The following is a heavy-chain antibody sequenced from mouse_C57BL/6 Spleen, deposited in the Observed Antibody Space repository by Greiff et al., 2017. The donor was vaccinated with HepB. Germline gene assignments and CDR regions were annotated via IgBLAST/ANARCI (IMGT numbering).Heavy chain of an antibody. Sequence: VQLQQSGAELARPGASVKLSCKASGYTFTSYGISWVKQRTGQGLEWIGEIYPRSGNTYYNEKFKGKATLTADKSSSTAYMELRSLTAEDSAVYFCARRDYGNYGARDYWGQGTSVTVSS. CDR2: IYPRSGNT. CDR1: GYTFTSYG. V-gene: IGHV1-81*01. D-gene: IGHD2-1*01. J-gene: IGHJ4*01. CDR3: ARRDYGNYGARDY.